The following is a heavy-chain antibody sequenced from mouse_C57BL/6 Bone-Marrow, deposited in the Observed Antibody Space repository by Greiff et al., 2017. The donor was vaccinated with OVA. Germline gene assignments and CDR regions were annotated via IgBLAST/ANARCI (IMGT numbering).Heavy chain of an antibody. CDR2: IDPSASYT. V-gene: IGHV1-59*01. CDR1: GYTFTSYW. J-gene: IGHJ2*01. CDR3: ARSYY. Sequence: VQLQQPGAELVRPGTSVKLSCKASGYTFTSYWMHWVKQRPGQGLEWIGVIDPSASYTNYNQKFKGKATLTVDTSSSTAYMQLSSLTSEDSAVYYCARSYYWGQGTTLTVSS.